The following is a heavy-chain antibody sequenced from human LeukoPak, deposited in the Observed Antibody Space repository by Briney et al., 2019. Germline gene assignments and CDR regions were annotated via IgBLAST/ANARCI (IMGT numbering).Heavy chain of an antibody. CDR2: IYYSGST. D-gene: IGHD4-17*01. Sequence: SETLSLTCTVSGDSVSGPNYYWNWIRQPPGKGLEWIGYIYYSGSTNYNPSLKSRVTISVDTSKNQFSLKLSSVTAADTAVYYCARVPTVTQGAYYFDYWGQGTLVTVSS. CDR1: GDSVSGPNYY. V-gene: IGHV4-61*01. CDR3: ARVPTVTQGAYYFDY. J-gene: IGHJ4*02.